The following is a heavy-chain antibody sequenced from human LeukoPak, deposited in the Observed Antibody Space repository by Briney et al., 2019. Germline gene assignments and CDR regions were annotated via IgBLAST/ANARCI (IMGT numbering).Heavy chain of an antibody. CDR3: ARDLPTTAFDI. J-gene: IGHJ3*02. CDR1: GGSISSGDYY. CDR2: IYYSGST. V-gene: IGHV4-30-4*08. D-gene: IGHD1-7*01. Sequence: SETLSLTCAVSGGSISSGDYYWSWIRQPPGKGLEWIGYIYYSGSTYYNPSLKSRVTISVDTSKNQFSLKLSSVTAADTAVYYCARDLPTTAFDIWGQGTMVTVSS.